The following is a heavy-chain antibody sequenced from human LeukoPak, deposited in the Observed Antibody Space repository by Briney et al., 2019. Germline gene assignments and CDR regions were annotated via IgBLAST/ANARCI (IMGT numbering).Heavy chain of an antibody. V-gene: IGHV4-38-2*02. CDR1: GYSISSGYY. Sequence: KPSETLSLTCTVSGYSISSGYYWGWIRPPPGKGLEWIGSIYHSGSTYYNPSLKSRVTISVDTSKNQFSLKLSSVTAADTAVYYCARQTGSGLFILPGGQGTLVTVSS. J-gene: IGHJ4*02. CDR3: ARQTGSGLFILP. CDR2: IYHSGST. D-gene: IGHD3/OR15-3a*01.